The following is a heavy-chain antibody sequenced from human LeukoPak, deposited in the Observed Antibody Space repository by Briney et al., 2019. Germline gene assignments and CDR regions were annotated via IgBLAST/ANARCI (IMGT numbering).Heavy chain of an antibody. CDR1: GFTFDDYA. Sequence: GRSLRLSCAASGFTFDDYAMHWVRQAPGKGLEWVSGISWNSGSIGYADSVKGRFTISRDNAKNSLYLQMNSLRAEDTALYYCAKDMRDYYYYMDVWGKGTTVTVSS. CDR2: ISWNSGSI. J-gene: IGHJ6*03. V-gene: IGHV3-9*01. CDR3: AKDMRDYYYYMDV.